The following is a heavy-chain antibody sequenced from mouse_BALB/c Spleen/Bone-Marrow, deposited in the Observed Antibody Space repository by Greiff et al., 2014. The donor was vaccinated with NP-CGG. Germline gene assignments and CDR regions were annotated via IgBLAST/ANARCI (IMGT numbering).Heavy chain of an antibody. CDR1: GFAFSDTW. V-gene: IGHV6-6*01. Sequence: EVKLMESGGGLVQPGGSMKLSCAASGFAFSDTWLYWVRQSPEKGPEWVAEIRTKADDHATYYAESVKGRFTISRDDSISSVYLQMNSLRAEDTGIYYCTPHPFDYWGQGTTLTVSS. J-gene: IGHJ2*01. CDR3: TPHPFDY. CDR2: IRTKADDHAT.